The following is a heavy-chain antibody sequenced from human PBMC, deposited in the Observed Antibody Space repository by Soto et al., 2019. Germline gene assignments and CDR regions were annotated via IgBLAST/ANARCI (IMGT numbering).Heavy chain of an antibody. CDR1: GGTFSSYA. CDR3: ATHEIGHCISASCYKGGYYYGMDV. D-gene: IGHD2-2*02. V-gene: IGHV1-69*12. Sequence: QVRLVQSGAEVKKPGSSVKVSCKASGGTFSSYAISWVRQAPGQGLEWMGGIIPIFGTADYAQKFQGRVTITADESTSTAYMELSSLRSEDTAMYYCATHEIGHCISASCYKGGYYYGMDVWGQGTTVTVSS. CDR2: IIPIFGTA. J-gene: IGHJ6*02.